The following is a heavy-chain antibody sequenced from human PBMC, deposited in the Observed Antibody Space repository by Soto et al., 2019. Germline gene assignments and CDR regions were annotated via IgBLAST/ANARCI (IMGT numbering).Heavy chain of an antibody. Sequence: PSETLSLTCTVSGGSISSYYWSWIRQPPGKGLEWIGYIYYSGSTNYNPSLKSRVTISVDTPKNQFSLKLSSVTAADTAVYYCARDNGSGSYYNHYYYYGMDVWGQGTTVTVSS. D-gene: IGHD3-10*01. CDR2: IYYSGST. V-gene: IGHV4-59*01. CDR1: GGSISSYY. J-gene: IGHJ6*02. CDR3: ARDNGSGSYYNHYYYYGMDV.